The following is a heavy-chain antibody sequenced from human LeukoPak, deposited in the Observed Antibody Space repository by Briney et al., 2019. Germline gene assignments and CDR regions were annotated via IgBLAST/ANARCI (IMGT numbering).Heavy chain of an antibody. CDR2: ISGSGGST. Sequence: GGSLRLSCAASGFTFSSYAVSWVRQAPGKGLEWVSAISGSGGSTYYADSVKGRFTISRDNSKNTLYLQMNSLRAEDTAVYYCAKVCGMITFGGVIACFDYWGQGTLVTVSS. V-gene: IGHV3-23*01. D-gene: IGHD3-16*02. CDR1: GFTFSSYA. CDR3: AKVCGMITFGGVIACFDY. J-gene: IGHJ4*02.